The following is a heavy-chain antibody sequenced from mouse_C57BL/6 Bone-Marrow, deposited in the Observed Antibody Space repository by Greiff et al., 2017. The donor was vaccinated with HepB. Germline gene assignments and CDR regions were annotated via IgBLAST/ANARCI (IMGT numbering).Heavy chain of an antibody. D-gene: IGHD2-5*01. V-gene: IGHV1-43*01. CDR2: INPSTGGT. CDR1: GYSFTGYY. CDR3: ARTYYSNYPYAMDY. Sequence: EVKLQESGPELVKPGASVKISCKASGYSFTGYYMHWVKQSSEKSLEWIGEINPSTGGTSYNQKFKGKATLTVDKSSSTAYMQLKSLTSEVSAVYYCARTYYSNYPYAMDYWGQGTSVTVSS. J-gene: IGHJ4*01.